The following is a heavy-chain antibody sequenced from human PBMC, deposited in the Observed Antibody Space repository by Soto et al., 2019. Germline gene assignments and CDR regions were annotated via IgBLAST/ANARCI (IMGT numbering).Heavy chain of an antibody. J-gene: IGHJ4*02. D-gene: IGHD2-21*01. V-gene: IGHV3-15*01. Sequence: LRLSCAASGFPFIDAWMSWVRQAPGKGLQWIGRIRSNADGGTADLAAPVKGRFTISRDNSKNTVYLQMTDLRADDTAVYYCAKDAVYKDGLWLMDHWGQGTQVTVSS. CDR2: IRSNADGGTA. CDR3: AKDAVYKDGLWLMDH. CDR1: GFPFIDAW.